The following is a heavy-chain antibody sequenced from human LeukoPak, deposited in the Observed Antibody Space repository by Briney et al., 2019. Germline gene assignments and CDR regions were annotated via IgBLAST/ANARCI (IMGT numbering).Heavy chain of an antibody. J-gene: IGHJ5*02. V-gene: IGHV4-59*01. Sequence: SETLSLTCTVSGGSISSYYWNWIRQPPGKGLEWIGNIYYSGSTNYKPSLKSRVTISVDTSKNQFSLKLSSVTAADTAVYYCARGGESGSYYWFDPWGQGTLVTVSS. D-gene: IGHD1-26*01. CDR1: GGSISSYY. CDR2: IYYSGST. CDR3: ARGGESGSYYWFDP.